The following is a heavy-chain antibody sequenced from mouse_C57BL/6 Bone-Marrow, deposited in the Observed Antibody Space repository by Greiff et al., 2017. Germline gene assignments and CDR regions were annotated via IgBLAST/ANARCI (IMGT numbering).Heavy chain of an antibody. CDR2: IYPGSGNP. Sequence: VQLQQSGPELVKPGASVKISCKASGYTFTDYYINWVKQRPGQGLEWIGWIYPGSGNPKYNEKFKGKATLTVDNSSSTAYMQRSSLTSEDSAVYFCARDYYYGSPYYFDYWGQGTTLTVSS. CDR1: GYTFTDYY. J-gene: IGHJ2*01. D-gene: IGHD1-1*01. V-gene: IGHV1-84*01. CDR3: ARDYYYGSPYYFDY.